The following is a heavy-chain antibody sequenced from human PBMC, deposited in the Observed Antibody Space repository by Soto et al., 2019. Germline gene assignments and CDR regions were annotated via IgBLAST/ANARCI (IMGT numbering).Heavy chain of an antibody. CDR1: GGSISSGGYS. Sequence: PSETLSVTCAVSGGSISSGGYSWSWIRQPPGKGLEWIGYIYHSGSTYYNPSLKSRVTISVDRSKNQFSLKLSSVTAEDTAVYYCARDWGYGSVNHYYGMDVWGQGCTVTVSS. V-gene: IGHV4-30-2*01. J-gene: IGHJ6*02. D-gene: IGHD2-15*01. CDR3: ARDWGYGSVNHYYGMDV. CDR2: IYHSGST.